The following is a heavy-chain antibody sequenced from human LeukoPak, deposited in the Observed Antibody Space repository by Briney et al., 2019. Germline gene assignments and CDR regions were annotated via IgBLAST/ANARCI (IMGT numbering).Heavy chain of an antibody. CDR1: GFTVSSNY. V-gene: IGHV3-53*01. CDR2: IYSGGSP. Sequence: GGSLRLSCAASGFTVSSNYMSWVRQAPGKGLEWVSVIYSGGSPYYPDSVKCRFTISRDNPKNTLYLQMNGLRAEDTAVYYCARDGGLGGVIDCWGQGTLVTVSS. CDR3: ARDGGLGGVIDC. D-gene: IGHD3-16*01. J-gene: IGHJ4*02.